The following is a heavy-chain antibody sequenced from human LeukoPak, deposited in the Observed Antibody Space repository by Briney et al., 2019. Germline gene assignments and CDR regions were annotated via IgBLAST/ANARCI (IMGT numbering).Heavy chain of an antibody. Sequence: SGPTLVKPTQTLTLTCTFSGFSLSTSGVGVGWIRQPPGKALEWLALIYWNDDKRYSPSLKSRLTITKDTSKNQVVLTMTNMDPVDTATYYCAHRAKLELRVRGGAFDPWGQGTLVTVSS. J-gene: IGHJ5*02. CDR2: IYWNDDK. CDR1: GFSLSTSGVG. D-gene: IGHD1-7*01. CDR3: AHRAKLELRVRGGAFDP. V-gene: IGHV2-5*01.